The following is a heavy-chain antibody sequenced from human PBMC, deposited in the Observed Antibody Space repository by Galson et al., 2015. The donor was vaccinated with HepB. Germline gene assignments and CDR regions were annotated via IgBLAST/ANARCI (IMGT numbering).Heavy chain of an antibody. CDR1: GYTFTSFG. CDR2: ISPYNGNT. V-gene: IGHV1-18*04. J-gene: IGHJ4*02. D-gene: IGHD6-13*01. CDR3: ALSRVDSSSWCDY. Sequence: SVKVSCKASGYTFTSFGINWVRQAPGQGLEWMGWISPYNGNTNYAQKLQGRVTMNTDTSTSTAYMELGGLRSDDTALYYCALSRVDSSSWCDYWGQGTLVTVSS.